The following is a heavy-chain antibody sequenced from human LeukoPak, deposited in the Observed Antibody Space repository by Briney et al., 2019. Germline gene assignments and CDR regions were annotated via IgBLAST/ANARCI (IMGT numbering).Heavy chain of an antibody. Sequence: SGGSLRLFCAASGFTFDDYAMHCVPQAPGKGLEGVSLISGDGGSTYYADSVKARFPISRANSKNSLYLKMNSLRTEDTALYYCAKDSHYYDSSGQIGYFEYWGQGTLVTVSS. CDR2: ISGDGGST. CDR3: AKDSHYYDSSGQIGYFEY. CDR1: GFTFDDYA. V-gene: IGHV3-43*02. D-gene: IGHD3-22*01. J-gene: IGHJ4*02.